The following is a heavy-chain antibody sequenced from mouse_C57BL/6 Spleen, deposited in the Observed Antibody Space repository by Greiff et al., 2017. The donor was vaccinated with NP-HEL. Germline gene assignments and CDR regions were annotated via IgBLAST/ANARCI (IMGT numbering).Heavy chain of an antibody. Sequence: QVQLQQPGAELVKPGASVKLSCKASGYTFTSYWMQWVKQRPGQGLEWIGEIDPSDSYTNYNQKFKGKATLTVDTSSSTAYMQLSSLTSEDSAVYYCAREGPGSEKYYFDYWGQGTTLTVSS. V-gene: IGHV1-50*01. J-gene: IGHJ2*01. D-gene: IGHD1-3*01. CDR1: GYTFTSYW. CDR2: IDPSDSYT. CDR3: AREGPGSEKYYFDY.